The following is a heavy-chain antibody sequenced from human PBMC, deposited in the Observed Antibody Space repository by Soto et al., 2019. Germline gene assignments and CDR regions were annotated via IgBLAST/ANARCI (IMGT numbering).Heavy chain of an antibody. CDR2: IWNDGTNK. CDR1: GFTFSSYA. Sequence: QVQLVESGGGVVQPGRSLRLSCAASGFTFSSYAMHWVRQAPGKGLEWVAVIWNDGTNKYYADSVKGRFTISRDNSKSTVYLQMNSVRAEDTAVYYCARDNWNYVSAFDIWRQGTMVTVSS. CDR3: ARDNWNYVSAFDI. V-gene: IGHV3-33*01. J-gene: IGHJ3*02. D-gene: IGHD1-7*01.